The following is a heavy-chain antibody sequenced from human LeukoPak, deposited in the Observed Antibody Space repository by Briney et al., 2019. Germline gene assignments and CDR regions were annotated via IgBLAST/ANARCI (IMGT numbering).Heavy chain of an antibody. Sequence: ASVKVSCKASGYTFTSYYMHWLRQAPGQGLEWMGIINPSGGSTTYAQKFQGRVTMTSDTSTSTVYMELSSLRSDDTAVYYCARRGILTGYMFDYWGQGTLVTVSS. CDR2: INPSGGST. CDR1: GYTFTSYY. D-gene: IGHD3-9*01. J-gene: IGHJ4*02. V-gene: IGHV1-46*03. CDR3: ARRGILTGYMFDY.